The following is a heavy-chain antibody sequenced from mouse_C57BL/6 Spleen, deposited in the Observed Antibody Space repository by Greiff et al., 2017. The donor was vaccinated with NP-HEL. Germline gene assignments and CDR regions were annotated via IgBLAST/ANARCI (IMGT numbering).Heavy chain of an antibody. CDR2: IDPSDSYT. CDR3: ARERDGYVDGGFDV. V-gene: IGHV1-59*01. Sequence: QVQLQQPGAELVRPGTSVKLSCKASGYTLTSYWMHWVKQRPGQGLEWIGVIDPSDSYTNYNQKFKGKATLTVDTSSSTAYMQLSSLTSEDSAVYYCARERDGYVDGGFDVWGTGTTVTVSS. J-gene: IGHJ1*03. D-gene: IGHD2-2*01. CDR1: GYTLTSYW.